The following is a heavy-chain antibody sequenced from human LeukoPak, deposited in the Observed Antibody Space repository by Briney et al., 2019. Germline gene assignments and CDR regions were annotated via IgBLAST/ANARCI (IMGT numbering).Heavy chain of an antibody. Sequence: PGGSLRLSCAASGFTFSSYEMNWVRQAPGKGLEWVSYVSSSGTTIYYADSVKGRFTISRDNAKNSLYLQMNSLRAEDTAVYYCARSTIINSVDYWGQGTLVTVSS. CDR1: GFTFSSYE. V-gene: IGHV3-48*03. CDR2: VSSSGTTI. J-gene: IGHJ4*02. CDR3: ARSTIINSVDY. D-gene: IGHD1-26*01.